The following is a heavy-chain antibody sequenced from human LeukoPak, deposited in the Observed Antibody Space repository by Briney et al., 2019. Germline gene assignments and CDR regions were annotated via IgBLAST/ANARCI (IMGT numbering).Heavy chain of an antibody. CDR2: ISAYNGNT. D-gene: IGHD3/OR15-3a*01. CDR3: ARQRTGVTPFDY. V-gene: IGHV1-18*01. J-gene: IGHJ4*02. CDR1: GYTLTSYG. Sequence: ASVKVSCKASGYTLTSYGISWVRQAPGQGHEWMGWISAYNGNTNYAQKLQGRVTMTTDTSTSTAYMELRSLRSDDTAVYYCARQRTGVTPFDYWGQGTLVTVSS.